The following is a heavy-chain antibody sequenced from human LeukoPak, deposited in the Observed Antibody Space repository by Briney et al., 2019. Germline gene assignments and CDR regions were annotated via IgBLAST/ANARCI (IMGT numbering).Heavy chain of an antibody. Sequence: PSETLSLTCTVSGGSISSGGYYWSWIRQHPGKGLEWIGYIYYSGSTYYNPSLKSRVTISVDTSKNQFSLKLSSVTAADTAVYYCASGNVRYGDYSFDYWGQGTLVTVSS. CDR1: GGSISSGGYY. V-gene: IGHV4-31*03. J-gene: IGHJ4*02. D-gene: IGHD4-17*01. CDR3: ASGNVRYGDYSFDY. CDR2: IYYSGST.